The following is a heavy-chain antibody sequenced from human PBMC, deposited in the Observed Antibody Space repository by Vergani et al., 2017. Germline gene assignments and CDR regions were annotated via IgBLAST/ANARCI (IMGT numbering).Heavy chain of an antibody. J-gene: IGHJ5*02. CDR2: IYYSGST. CDR1: GGSISSGGYY. D-gene: IGHD2-2*01. V-gene: IGHV4-31*03. Sequence: QVQLQESGPGLVKPSQTLSLTCTVSGGSISSGGYYWSWIRQHPGKGLEWIGYIYYSGSTYYNPSLKSRVTISVDTSKNQFSLKLISVTAADTAVYYCARDSCSSTSCYRYDPWGQGTLVTVSS. CDR3: ARDSCSSTSCYRYDP.